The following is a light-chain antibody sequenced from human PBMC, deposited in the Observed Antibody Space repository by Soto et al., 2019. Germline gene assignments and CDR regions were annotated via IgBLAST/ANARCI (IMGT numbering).Light chain of an antibody. Sequence: QSVLTQPASVSGSPGQSITISCTGTSSDVGAYNYVSWYQQLPGTAPKLLIYANSNRPSGVPDRFSGSRSGTSASLAITGLQAEDEADYYCQSYDSSLSAYVFGTGTKVTVL. V-gene: IGLV1-40*01. J-gene: IGLJ1*01. CDR1: SSDVGAYNY. CDR2: ANS. CDR3: QSYDSSLSAYV.